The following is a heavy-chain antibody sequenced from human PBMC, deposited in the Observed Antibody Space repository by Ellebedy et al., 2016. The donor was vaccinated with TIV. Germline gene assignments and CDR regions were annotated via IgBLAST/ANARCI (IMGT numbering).Heavy chain of an antibody. CDR3: YGGPTFEAFDV. Sequence: SETLSLXXTVSGGSISNSNYYWGWIRQPPGKGLEWIGSIYYTGSTHYNPSLKSRLAVSADTSKNHFSLKLSSVTAADTAVYYCYGGPTFEAFDVWGQGTMVTVSS. CDR2: IYYTGST. V-gene: IGHV4-39*02. CDR1: GGSISNSNYY. J-gene: IGHJ3*01. D-gene: IGHD2-15*01.